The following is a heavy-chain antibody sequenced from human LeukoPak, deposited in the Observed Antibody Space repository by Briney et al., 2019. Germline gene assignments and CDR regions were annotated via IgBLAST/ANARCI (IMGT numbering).Heavy chain of an antibody. CDR1: GYTFTVYY. CDR2: INPNSGGT. J-gene: IGHJ5*02. CDR3: ARDGGRCSSTSCPNWFDP. D-gene: IGHD2-2*01. V-gene: IGHV1-2*02. Sequence: ASVRVSCKASGYTFTVYYMHWVRQAPGQGLEWMGWINPNSGGTNYAQKFQGRVTMTRDTSISTAYMELSRLSSDDTAVYYCARDGGRCSSTSCPNWFDPWGQGTLVTVSS.